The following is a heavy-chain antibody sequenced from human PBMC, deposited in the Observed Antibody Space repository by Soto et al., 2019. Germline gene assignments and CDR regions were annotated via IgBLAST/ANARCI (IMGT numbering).Heavy chain of an antibody. Sequence: GGSLRLSCVGSGFTFSSYAMRWVRQAPGKGLEWVSVISYGGSNKYYADSVKGRFTISRDNSKNTLYLQMNSLRAEDTVVYYCAKDQGSSWYEIDYWGQGTLVTVSS. J-gene: IGHJ4*02. D-gene: IGHD6-13*01. V-gene: IGHV3-30*04. CDR3: AKDQGSSWYEIDY. CDR1: GFTFSSYA. CDR2: ISYGGSNK.